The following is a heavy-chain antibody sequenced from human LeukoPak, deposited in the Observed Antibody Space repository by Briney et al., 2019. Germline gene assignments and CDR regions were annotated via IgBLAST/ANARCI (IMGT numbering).Heavy chain of an antibody. V-gene: IGHV1-2*06. J-gene: IGHJ4*02. CDR1: GYTFTGYY. Sequence: ASVKVSCKASGYTFTGYYMHWVRQAPGQGLEWMGRINPNSGGTNYAQKFQGRVTMTRDTSISTAYMELSRLRSDDTAVYYCATSRSVVRWELAINWGQGTLVTVSS. CDR2: INPNSGGT. D-gene: IGHD1-26*01. CDR3: ATSRSVVRWELAIN.